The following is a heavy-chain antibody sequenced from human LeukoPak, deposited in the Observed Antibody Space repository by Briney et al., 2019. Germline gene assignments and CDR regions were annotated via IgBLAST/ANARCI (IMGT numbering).Heavy chain of an antibody. Sequence: SETMSLTCTVSGDSMSSHYWSWIRQSPGKGLEWIGYKHYSGRTYYNPSLQGRVTISVDTSKNHFSLRLTSVTAADTAVYYCARLLDNDYSGDPDTFDVGSQGTMVTVS. D-gene: IGHD2-21*02. CDR2: KHYSGRT. J-gene: IGHJ3*01. CDR1: GDSMSSHY. V-gene: IGHV4-59*11. CDR3: ARLLDNDYSGDPDTFDV.